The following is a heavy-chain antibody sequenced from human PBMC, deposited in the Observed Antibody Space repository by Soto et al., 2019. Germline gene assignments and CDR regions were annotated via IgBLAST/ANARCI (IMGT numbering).Heavy chain of an antibody. CDR1: GFTFSSYG. V-gene: IGHV3-33*01. Sequence: GGSLRLSCAASGFTFSSYGMHWVRQAPGKGLEWVAVIWYDGSNKYCADSVKGRFTISRDNSKNTLYLQMNSLRAEDTAVYYCARDPEHIGFFDYWGQGTLVTV. CDR2: IWYDGSNK. D-gene: IGHD1-26*01. J-gene: IGHJ4*02. CDR3: ARDPEHIGFFDY.